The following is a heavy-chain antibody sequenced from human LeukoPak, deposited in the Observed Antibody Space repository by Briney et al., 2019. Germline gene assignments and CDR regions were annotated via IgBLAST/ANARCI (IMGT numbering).Heavy chain of an antibody. J-gene: IGHJ4*02. D-gene: IGHD3-10*01. V-gene: IGHV3-7*01. Sequence: GGSLRLSCAASGFTFSSSWMSWVRQAPGKGLEWVANIKRDESEKYYVDSVKGRFTIPRDNSKNTLYLQMNSLRAEDTAVYYCAKDAAHGSGSYYEPYFDYWGQGTLVTDSS. CDR3: AKDAAHGSGSYYEPYFDY. CDR2: IKRDESEK. CDR1: GFTFSSSW.